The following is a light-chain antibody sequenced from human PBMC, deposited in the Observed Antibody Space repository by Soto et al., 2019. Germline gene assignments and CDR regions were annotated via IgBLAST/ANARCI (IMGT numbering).Light chain of an antibody. J-gene: IGKJ4*01. V-gene: IGKV1-5*03. CDR3: QQYSIFSLF. CDR1: QSISSW. CDR2: KAS. Sequence: DIQMTQSPSTLSASVGDRVTITCRASQSISSWLAWYQQKPGKAPKLLIQKASSLESGVPSRFSGSGSGTEFTLTISSLQPNDFAAYYCQQYSIFSLFFGGGTKVEI.